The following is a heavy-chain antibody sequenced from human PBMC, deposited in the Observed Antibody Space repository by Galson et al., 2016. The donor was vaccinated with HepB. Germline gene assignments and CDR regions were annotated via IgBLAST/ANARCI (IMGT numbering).Heavy chain of an antibody. Sequence: QVQLQESGPGLVKPSETLSLTCTVSGDSISSHGAYWGWVRQPPGKGLTWIASITHSGSTYSNPSFKSRVTISVDTAKNQFSLRLRFVTAADTAVYYCVRDLDDHILTAHYTGSGGLDPWGQGTL. V-gene: IGHV4-38-2*02. CDR2: ITHSGST. J-gene: IGHJ5*02. CDR1: GDSISSHGAY. CDR3: VRDLDDHILTAHYTGSGGLDP. D-gene: IGHD3-9*01.